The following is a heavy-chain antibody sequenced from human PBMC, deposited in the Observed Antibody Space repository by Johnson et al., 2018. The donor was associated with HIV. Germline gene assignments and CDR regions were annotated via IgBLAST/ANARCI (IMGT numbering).Heavy chain of an antibody. V-gene: IGHV3-9*01. D-gene: IGHD1-26*01. CDR1: GFTFNDYT. CDR2: ISWNGDST. Sequence: VQLVESGGGLVQPGTSLRLSCAAPGFTFNDYTMHWVRQAPGKGLEWVSGISWNGDSTSYADSVKGRFTISRDNTKNSLYLQMNSLRAEDTAVYYCARIGGSYLVLWAFDIWGQGTMVTVSS. CDR3: ARIGGSYLVLWAFDI. J-gene: IGHJ3*02.